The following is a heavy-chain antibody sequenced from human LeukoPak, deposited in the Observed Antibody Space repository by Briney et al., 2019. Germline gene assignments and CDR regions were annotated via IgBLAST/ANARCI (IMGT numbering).Heavy chain of an antibody. Sequence: GRSLRLSCAASAFTFSRYGMHWVRQAPGQGLEWVAVIWYDVSNKYHADSGNGRFTIARDNLKNTLYLQMNSLRAVDTAVYYCARETDSGGSRMDYWGQGTLVTVSS. CDR1: AFTFSRYG. CDR3: ARETDSGGSRMDY. J-gene: IGHJ4*02. CDR2: IWYDVSNK. V-gene: IGHV3-33*01. D-gene: IGHD2-15*01.